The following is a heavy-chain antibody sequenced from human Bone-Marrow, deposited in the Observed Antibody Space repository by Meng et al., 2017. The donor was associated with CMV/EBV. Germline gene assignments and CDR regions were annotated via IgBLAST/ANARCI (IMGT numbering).Heavy chain of an antibody. CDR2: INWNGGST. J-gene: IGHJ4*02. CDR1: GFRFDDYG. CDR3: ASSFTVAYFDY. D-gene: IGHD4-11*01. Sequence: GESLKISCVASGFRFDDYGMTWVRQAPGKGLEWLSGINWNGGSTGYADSVRGRFTISRDNAKNSLYLQMNSLRAEDTAVYYCASSFTVAYFDYWGQGTLVTVSS. V-gene: IGHV3-20*04.